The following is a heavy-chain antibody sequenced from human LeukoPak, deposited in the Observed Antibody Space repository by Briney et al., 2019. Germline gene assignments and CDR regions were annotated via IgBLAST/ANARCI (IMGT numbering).Heavy chain of an antibody. CDR3: ARDYCSSTSCYWASYNWFDP. D-gene: IGHD2-2*01. J-gene: IGHJ5*02. CDR1: GGSISSGGYY. CDR2: IYYSGST. Sequence: SETLSLTCTVSGGSISSGGYYWSWIRQHPGKGLEWIGYIYYSGSTYYNPSLKSRVTISVDTSKNQFSLKLSSVTAADTAVYYCARDYCSSTSCYWASYNWFDPWGQGTLVTVSS. V-gene: IGHV4-31*03.